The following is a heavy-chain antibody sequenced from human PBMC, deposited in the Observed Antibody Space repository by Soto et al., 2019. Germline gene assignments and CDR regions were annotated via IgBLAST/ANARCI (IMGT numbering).Heavy chain of an antibody. Sequence: EVQLLESGGGLVQPGGSLRLSCAASGLSFSSYAMSWVRQAPGKGLEWVSTISGSGGSTYYADSVKGRFTISRDKSKNTLYLQMNSLRAEDTAVYYCAKNGYNWFDPWGQGTLVTVSS. CDR2: ISGSGGST. J-gene: IGHJ5*02. D-gene: IGHD2-8*01. V-gene: IGHV3-23*01. CDR1: GLSFSSYA. CDR3: AKNGYNWFDP.